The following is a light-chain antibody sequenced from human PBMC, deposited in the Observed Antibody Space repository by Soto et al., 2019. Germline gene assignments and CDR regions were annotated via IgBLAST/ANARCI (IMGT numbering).Light chain of an antibody. CDR2: GAS. Sequence: EIVLTQSPGTLSLSPGERATLSCRASQSVSSSYLAWYQQTPGQAPRLLIYGASSRATGIPDRFSGSGSGTDFTLTSSRLEPEDFAVYYCQQYGSSLFTFGPGTQVDIK. CDR1: QSVSSSY. CDR3: QQYGSSLFT. V-gene: IGKV3-20*01. J-gene: IGKJ3*01.